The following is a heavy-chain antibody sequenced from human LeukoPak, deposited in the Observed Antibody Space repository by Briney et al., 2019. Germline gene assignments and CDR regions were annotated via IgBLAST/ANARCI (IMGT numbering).Heavy chain of an antibody. J-gene: IGHJ3*02. CDR3: AREYSIAVAFDAFDI. Sequence: ASVKVSCKASGYTFTSYGISWVRQAPGQGLEWMGWISAYNGNTNYAQKLQGRVTMTTDTSTSTAYMELRSLRSDDTAVYYCAREYSIAVAFDAFDIWAKGQWSPSLQ. V-gene: IGHV1-18*01. CDR1: GYTFTSYG. CDR2: ISAYNGNT. D-gene: IGHD6-19*01.